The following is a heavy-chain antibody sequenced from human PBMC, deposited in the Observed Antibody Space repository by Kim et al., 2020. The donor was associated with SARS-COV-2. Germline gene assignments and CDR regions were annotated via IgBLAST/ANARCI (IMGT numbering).Heavy chain of an antibody. J-gene: IGHJ4*02. CDR3: ARLSENYDLFTSIDD. D-gene: IGHD2-2*01. V-gene: IGHV4-4*02. Sequence: PTHRSRVTISVDKYKNQFSLKLSSVTAADTAVYYCARLSENYDLFTSIDDWGQGTLVTVSS.